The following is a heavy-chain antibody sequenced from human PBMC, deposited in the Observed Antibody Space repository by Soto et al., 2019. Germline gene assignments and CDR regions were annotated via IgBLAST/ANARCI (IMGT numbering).Heavy chain of an antibody. CDR1: GFTFSSYA. D-gene: IGHD4-17*01. J-gene: IGHJ3*02. V-gene: IGHV3-23*01. CDR3: ANSTTVINAFDI. Sequence: EVQLLESGGGLVQPGGSLRLSCAASGFTFSSYAMSWVRQAPGKGLEWVSAISGSGGSTYYADSVKGRFTISRDNSKNTLYLQMNSLRAEDTAVYYCANSTTVINAFDIWGQGTMVTVSS. CDR2: ISGSGGST.